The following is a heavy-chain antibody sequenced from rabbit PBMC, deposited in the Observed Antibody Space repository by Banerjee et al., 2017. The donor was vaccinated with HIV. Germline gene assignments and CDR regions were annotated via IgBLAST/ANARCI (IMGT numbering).Heavy chain of an antibody. D-gene: IGHD8-1*01. Sequence: QSLEESGGDLVKPGASLTLTCKASGFSFSSGYDMCWVRQAPGKGLEWIACIDTGSSGRTYYASWAKGRFTISKTSSTTVTLQMTSLTAADTATYFCARDGASSYNFNLWGPGTLVTVS. CDR3: ARDGASSYNFNL. CDR2: IDTGSSGRT. V-gene: IGHV1S40*01. CDR1: GFSFSSGYD. J-gene: IGHJ4*01.